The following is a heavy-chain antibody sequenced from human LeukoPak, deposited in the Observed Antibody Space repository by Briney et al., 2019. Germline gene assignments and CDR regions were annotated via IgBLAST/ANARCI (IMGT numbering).Heavy chain of an antibody. J-gene: IGHJ4*02. CDR3: AKDPSATVTPNYFDY. Sequence: PGGSLRLSCAASGFTFNNYGMHWVRQAPGKGLEWVAFIRHDGNNKFYADPVRGRFTISRDNFKSTLFLQMDGLRTEDTAVYYCAKDPSATVTPNYFDYWGLGTLVTVSS. V-gene: IGHV3-30*02. CDR1: GFTFNNYG. D-gene: IGHD4-11*01. CDR2: IRHDGNNK.